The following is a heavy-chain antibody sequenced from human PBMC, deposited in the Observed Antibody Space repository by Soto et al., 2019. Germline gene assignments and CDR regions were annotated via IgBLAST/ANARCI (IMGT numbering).Heavy chain of an antibody. CDR1: GYTFTNYG. CDR3: AGVNHCSREGVSDTIGYYYYYGMDV. Sequence: ASVKVSCKASGYTFTNYGVSWVRQAPGQGLEWMGWISADTGNTNYAQKLQGRVTMTTDTSTNTAYMELSRLRSDDTAVYYCAGVNHCSREGVSDTIGYYYYYGMDVWGQGTTVTVSS. D-gene: IGHD2-8*01. V-gene: IGHV1-18*01. J-gene: IGHJ6*02. CDR2: ISADTGNT.